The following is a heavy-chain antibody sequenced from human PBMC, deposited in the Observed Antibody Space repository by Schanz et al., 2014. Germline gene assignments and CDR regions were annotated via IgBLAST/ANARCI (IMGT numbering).Heavy chain of an antibody. D-gene: IGHD4-17*01. CDR1: GFTFSRYG. CDR3: ARDAVTSVLTPGFYY. J-gene: IGHJ4*02. CDR2: ISDDGSGK. Sequence: QVHLVESGGGVVQPGRSLRLSCAASGFTFSRYGMHWVRQAPGKGLEWVAVISDDGSGKYSADSVKGRFTISRDNSKKSLYLRMNSLRAEDTAVYYCARDAVTSVLTPGFYYWGQGTLVTVSA. V-gene: IGHV3-30*03.